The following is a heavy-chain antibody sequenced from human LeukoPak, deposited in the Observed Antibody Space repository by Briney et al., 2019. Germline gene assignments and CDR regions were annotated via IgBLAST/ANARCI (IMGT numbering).Heavy chain of an antibody. CDR1: GGSISSSNYY. CDR3: ARVNRELLRWFYFDY. D-gene: IGHD1-26*01. J-gene: IGHJ4*02. V-gene: IGHV4-39*07. CDR2: IYYSGST. Sequence: SETLSLTCTVSGGSISSSNYYWGWIRQPPGKGLEWIGSIYYSGSTYYNPSLKSRVTISVDTSKNQFSLKLSSVTAADTAVYYCARVNRELLRWFYFDYWGQGTLVTVSS.